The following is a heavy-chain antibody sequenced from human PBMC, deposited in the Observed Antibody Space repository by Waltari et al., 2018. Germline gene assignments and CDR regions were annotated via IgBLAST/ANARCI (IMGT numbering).Heavy chain of an antibody. V-gene: IGHV3-21*01. CDR3: ARYFKLGSSSIPFN. D-gene: IGHD7-27*01. J-gene: IGHJ4*02. Sequence: EVQLVESGGGLVKPGGSLRLSCAASGFTFSNSAMTWVRQAPGKGLEWVSSIGSSGNYIYYTDSLKGRFIISRDNAKNSLYLQMSSLRAEDTAVYYCARYFKLGSSSIPFNWGQGTLVTVSS. CDR1: GFTFSNSA. CDR2: IGSSGNYI.